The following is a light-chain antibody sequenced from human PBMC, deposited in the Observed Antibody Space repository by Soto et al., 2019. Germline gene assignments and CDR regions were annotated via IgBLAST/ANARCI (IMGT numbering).Light chain of an antibody. J-gene: IGLJ1*01. V-gene: IGLV2-8*01. Sequence: QSALTQPPSASGSPGQSVTISCTGTSSDVGRYNSVSWYQQHPGKAPKLMIYEVSKRPSGVPDRFSGSKSGDTASLTVSGLQAEDEADYYCSSYAGNTNVFGTGTKLTVL. CDR3: SSYAGNTNV. CDR1: SSDVGRYNS. CDR2: EVS.